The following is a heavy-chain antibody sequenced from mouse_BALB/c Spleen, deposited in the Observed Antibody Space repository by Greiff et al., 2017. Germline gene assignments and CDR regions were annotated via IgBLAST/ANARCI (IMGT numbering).Heavy chain of an antibody. Sequence: VQLQQSGPGLVAPSQSLSITCTVSGFSLTSYGVHWVRQPPGKGLEWLGVIWAGGSTNYNSALMSRLSISKDNSKSQVFLKMNSLQTDDTAMYYCARGLGDGYYGYAMDYWGQGTSVTVSS. CDR3: ARGLGDGYYGYAMDY. CDR1: GFSLTSYG. V-gene: IGHV2-9*02. J-gene: IGHJ4*01. CDR2: IWAGGST. D-gene: IGHD2-3*01.